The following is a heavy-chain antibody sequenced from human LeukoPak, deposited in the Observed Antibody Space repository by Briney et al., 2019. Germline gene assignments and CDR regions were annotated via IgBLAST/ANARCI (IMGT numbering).Heavy chain of an antibody. CDR1: GGSISSYY. CDR3: VRGIAVAAFDY. D-gene: IGHD6-19*01. CDR2: IYYSGST. Sequence: PSETLSLTCTVSGGSISSYYWSWIRQPPGKGLEWIGYIYYSGSTNYNPSLKSRVTISVDTSKNQFSLKLSSVTAADTAVYYCVRGIAVAAFDYWGQGTLVTVSS. V-gene: IGHV4-59*01. J-gene: IGHJ4*02.